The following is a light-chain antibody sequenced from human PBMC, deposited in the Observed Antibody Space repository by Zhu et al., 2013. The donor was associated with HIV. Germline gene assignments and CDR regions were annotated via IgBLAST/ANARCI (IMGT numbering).Light chain of an antibody. CDR2: AAS. CDR3: QHVNNNAA. Sequence: DIQLTQSPSLLSASVGDRVTITCRASQDIDRYLAWYQQTPGKAPXLLVYAASTTQSGVPSRFSGSGSGTEFSLTISSLQPEDFATYYCQHVNNNAAFGPGTKVDV. CDR1: QDIDRY. V-gene: IGKV1-9*01. J-gene: IGKJ3*01.